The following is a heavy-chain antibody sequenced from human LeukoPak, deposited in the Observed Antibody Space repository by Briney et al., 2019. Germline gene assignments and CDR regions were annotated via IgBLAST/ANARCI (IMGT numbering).Heavy chain of an antibody. CDR1: GSTFSSYS. V-gene: IGHV3-23*01. D-gene: IGHD4-17*01. Sequence: TGGSLRLSCEVSGSTFSSYSMNWVRQAPGKGLEWVSAISGSGGSTYYADSVKGRFTISRDNSKNTPYLQMNSLRAEDTAVYYCAKWSLYGDYASGDYWGQGTLVTVSS. J-gene: IGHJ4*02. CDR3: AKWSLYGDYASGDY. CDR2: ISGSGGST.